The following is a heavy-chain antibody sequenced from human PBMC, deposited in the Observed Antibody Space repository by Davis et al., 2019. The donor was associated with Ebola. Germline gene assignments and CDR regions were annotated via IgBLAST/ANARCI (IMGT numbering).Heavy chain of an antibody. CDR2: INSDGSST. CDR1: GFTFSGSA. Sequence: PGGSLRLSCAASGFTFSGSAMHWVRQASGKGLVWVSRINSDGSSTSYADSVKGRFTISRDNAKNTLYLQMNSLRAEDTAVYYCAREGGCSGGSCYYFDYWGQGTLVTVSS. D-gene: IGHD2-15*01. V-gene: IGHV3-74*01. J-gene: IGHJ4*02. CDR3: AREGGCSGGSCYYFDY.